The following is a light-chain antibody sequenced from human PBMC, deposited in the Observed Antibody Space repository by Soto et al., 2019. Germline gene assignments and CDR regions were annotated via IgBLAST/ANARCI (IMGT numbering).Light chain of an antibody. CDR3: SSYTTSDTLV. V-gene: IGLV2-14*01. CDR2: EVS. Sequence: QPVLTQPASVSGSPGQSITISCTGTSSDIGGYDYVSWYQQHPGKAPKLMIYEVSHRPSGVSNRFSGSKSDNTASLTISGLQAEDESEYYCSSYTTSDTLVFGSGTKVTVL. J-gene: IGLJ1*01. CDR1: SSDIGGYDY.